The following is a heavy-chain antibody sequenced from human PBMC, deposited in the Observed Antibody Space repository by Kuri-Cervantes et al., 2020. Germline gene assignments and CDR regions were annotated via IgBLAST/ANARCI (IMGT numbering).Heavy chain of an antibody. V-gene: IGHV1-2*04. Sequence: ASVKVSCKASGYTFTGYYMHWVRQAPGQGLEWMGWINPNSGGTNYAQKFQGWVTMTRDTSTSTVYMELSSLRSEDTAVYYCARDKPYHYDSGEYYYYYMDVWGKGTTVTVSS. D-gene: IGHD3-3*01. CDR1: GYTFTGYY. CDR3: ARDKPYHYDSGEYYYYYMDV. J-gene: IGHJ6*03. CDR2: INPNSGGT.